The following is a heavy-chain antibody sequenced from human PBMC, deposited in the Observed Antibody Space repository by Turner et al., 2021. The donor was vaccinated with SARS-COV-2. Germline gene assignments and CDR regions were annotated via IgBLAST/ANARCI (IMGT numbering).Heavy chain of an antibody. J-gene: IGHJ5*02. V-gene: IGHV3-23*01. Sequence: EVQLLESGGGLVQPGGSLRLSCAASGFTFSSYAMSWVRQAPGKGVEWVSAISGSGGSTYYADSVKGRFTISRDNSKNTLYLQMNSLRAEDTAVYYCAKDRFFGVEQANWFDPWGQGTLVTVSS. CDR2: ISGSGGST. CDR3: AKDRFFGVEQANWFDP. D-gene: IGHD3-3*01. CDR1: GFTFSSYA.